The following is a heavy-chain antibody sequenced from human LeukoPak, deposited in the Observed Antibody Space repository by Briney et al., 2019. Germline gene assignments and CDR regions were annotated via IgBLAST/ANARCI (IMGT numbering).Heavy chain of an antibody. D-gene: IGHD1-26*01. J-gene: IGHJ4*02. Sequence: PGGSLRLSCAASGFTFSSYAMSWVRQAPGKGLEWVSGISGSGGSTYYADSVKGRLTISRDNSKNTLYLQMNSLRAEDTALYYCAKAGSYWDFDYWGQGTLVTVSS. V-gene: IGHV3-23*01. CDR1: GFTFSSYA. CDR3: AKAGSYWDFDY. CDR2: ISGSGGST.